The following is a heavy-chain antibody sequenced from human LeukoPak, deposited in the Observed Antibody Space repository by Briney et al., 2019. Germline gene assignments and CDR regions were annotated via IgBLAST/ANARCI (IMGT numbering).Heavy chain of an antibody. D-gene: IGHD6-19*01. CDR2: INGDGRNT. Sequence: GGSLRLSCAASGFDLSSHWMHWVRQAPGKGLVWLSRINGDGRNTGYADSVKGRFTISRDNAKNTLYLQMNSLRAEDTAVYYCARGSSSGWPDYLDYWGQGTLVTVSS. V-gene: IGHV3-74*01. CDR3: ARGSSSGWPDYLDY. J-gene: IGHJ4*02. CDR1: GFDLSSHW.